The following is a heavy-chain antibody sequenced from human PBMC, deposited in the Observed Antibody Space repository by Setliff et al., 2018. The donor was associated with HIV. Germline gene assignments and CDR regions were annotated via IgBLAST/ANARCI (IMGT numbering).Heavy chain of an antibody. Sequence: GGSLRLSCAVAGFSFSNYAMTWVRQAPGKGLEWVSAIAGTSASAYYADSVKGRFTISRDSSKSMLYLQMNSLRVEDTAIYYCAKPLTQWGVSPYHYAFGVWGQGTTVTVSS. CDR3: AKPLTQWGVSPYHYAFGV. D-gene: IGHD1-26*01. CDR1: GFSFSNYA. J-gene: IGHJ6*02. V-gene: IGHV3-23*01. CDR2: IAGTSASA.